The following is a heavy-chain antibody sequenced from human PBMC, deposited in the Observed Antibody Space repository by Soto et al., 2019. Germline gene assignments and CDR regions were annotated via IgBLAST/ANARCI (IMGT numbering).Heavy chain of an antibody. J-gene: IGHJ4*02. CDR1: GFTFTRYS. CDR2: ISSTTNYI. CDR3: AIESEDLTSNFVY. Sequence: PGGSLRLSCAASGFTFTRYSMNWVRQAPGKGLEWVSSISSTTNYIYYGDSMKGRFTISRDNAKNSLYLEMNSLRAEDTAVYYCAIESEDLTSNFVYWGQATLVTVSS. V-gene: IGHV3-21*06.